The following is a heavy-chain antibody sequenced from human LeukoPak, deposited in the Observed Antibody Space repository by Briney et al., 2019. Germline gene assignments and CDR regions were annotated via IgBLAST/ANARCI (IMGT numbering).Heavy chain of an antibody. D-gene: IGHD2-15*01. Sequence: GGSLRLSCAASGFTFSNAWMSWVRQAPGKGLEWVGRIKSKTDGGTTDYAATVKVRLTISRDDSKNTLYLQMNSLKTEDTAVYYCTTDVLGYCSGGSCYYFDYWGQGTLVTVSS. CDR2: IKSKTDGGTT. J-gene: IGHJ4*02. CDR1: GFTFSNAW. CDR3: TTDVLGYCSGGSCYYFDY. V-gene: IGHV3-15*01.